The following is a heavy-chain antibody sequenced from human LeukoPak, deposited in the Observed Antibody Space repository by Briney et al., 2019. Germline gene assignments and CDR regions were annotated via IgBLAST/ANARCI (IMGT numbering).Heavy chain of an antibody. J-gene: IGHJ4*02. CDR2: ISGSGGST. CDR1: GFTFSSYA. Sequence: GGSLRLSCAASGFTFSSYAMSWVRQAPGKGLEWVSAISGSGGSTYYADSVKGRLTISRDNSKNTLYLQMNSLRAEDTAVYYCAKDPDKFGGVMSDYWGQGTLVTVSS. D-gene: IGHD3-16*01. V-gene: IGHV3-23*01. CDR3: AKDPDKFGGVMSDY.